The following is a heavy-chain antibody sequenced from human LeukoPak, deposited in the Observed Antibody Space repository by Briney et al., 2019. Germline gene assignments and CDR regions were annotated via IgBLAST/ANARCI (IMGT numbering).Heavy chain of an antibody. J-gene: IGHJ6*02. CDR3: AKDLHRSGYGYYYGMDV. CDR1: GFTFDDYA. V-gene: IGHV3-9*01. Sequence: GGSLRLSCAASGFTFDDYAMHWVRQAPGKGLEWVSGISWNSGSIGYADSVKGRFTISRDNAKNSLYLQMNSLRAEDTALYYCAKDLHRSGYGYYYGMDVWGQGTTVTVSS. CDR2: ISWNSGSI. D-gene: IGHD3-22*01.